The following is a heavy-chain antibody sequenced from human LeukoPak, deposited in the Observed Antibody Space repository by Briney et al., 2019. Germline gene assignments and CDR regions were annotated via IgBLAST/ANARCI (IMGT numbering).Heavy chain of an antibody. CDR1: GYTFTSYG. CDR3: ARDAPQWRNTFDF. D-gene: IGHD6-19*01. J-gene: IGHJ3*01. Sequence: ASVKVSCKASGYTFTSYGICWVRQAPGQGPEWMGWVSAYNGNTNYAQKFRGRVTMTTDTSTNTAYMELRSLRYDDTAVYYCARDAPQWRNTFDFWGQGTMITVS. V-gene: IGHV1-18*01. CDR2: VSAYNGNT.